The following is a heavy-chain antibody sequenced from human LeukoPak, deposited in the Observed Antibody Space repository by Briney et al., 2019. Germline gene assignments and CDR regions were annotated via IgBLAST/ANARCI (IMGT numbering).Heavy chain of an antibody. V-gene: IGHV3-15*07. CDR1: GFTFNDAW. CDR2: IKRKTDGGTT. D-gene: IGHD2-8*01. Sequence: GGSLRLSCAASGFTFNDAWMNWVRQAPGKGLEWVGRIKRKTDGGTTDYAAPVKGRFTISRDNSKNMLNLQMNSLRAEDTAVYYCAKGTLGSCNGATCYPLDYWGQGTLVTVSS. J-gene: IGHJ4*02. CDR3: AKGTLGSCNGATCYPLDY.